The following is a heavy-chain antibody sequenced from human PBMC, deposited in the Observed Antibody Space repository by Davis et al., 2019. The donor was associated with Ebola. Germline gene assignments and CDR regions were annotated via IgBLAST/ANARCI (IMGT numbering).Heavy chain of an antibody. D-gene: IGHD5-18*01. CDR2: INHSGST. V-gene: IGHV4-34*01. CDR3: ARRRLYSYGDFDY. J-gene: IGHJ4*02. CDR1: GGSISSYY. Sequence: PSETLSLTCTVSGGSISSYYWNWIRQPPGKGLEWIGEINHSGSTNYNPSLKSRVTISVDTSKNQFSLKLSSVTAADTAVYYCARRRLYSYGDFDYWGQGTLVTVSS.